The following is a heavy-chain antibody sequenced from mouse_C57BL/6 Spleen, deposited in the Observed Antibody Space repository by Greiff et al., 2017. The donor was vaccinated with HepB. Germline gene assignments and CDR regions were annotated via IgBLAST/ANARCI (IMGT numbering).Heavy chain of an antibody. Sequence: EVKLVESGGGLVKPGGSLKLSCAASGFTFSSYTMSWVRQTPEKRLEWVATISGGGGNTYYPDSVKGRFTISRDNAKNTKYMQMSSLSSEDTALYYCARHSGIYYAMDYWGQGTSVTVSS. D-gene: IGHD1-3*01. CDR1: GFTFSSYT. CDR3: ARHSGIYYAMDY. V-gene: IGHV5-9*01. CDR2: ISGGGGNT. J-gene: IGHJ4*01.